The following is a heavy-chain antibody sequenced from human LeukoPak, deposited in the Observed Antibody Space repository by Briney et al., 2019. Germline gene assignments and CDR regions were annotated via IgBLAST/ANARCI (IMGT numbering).Heavy chain of an antibody. J-gene: IGHJ5*02. CDR3: ARDRSGIAVAGRRGNNWFDP. Sequence: ASVKASCKASGYTFTSYGISWVRQAPGQGLEWMGWISAYNGNTNYAQKLQGRVTMTTDKSTSTAYMELRSLRSDDTAVYYCARDRSGIAVAGRRGNNWFDPWGQGTLVTVSS. D-gene: IGHD6-19*01. CDR2: ISAYNGNT. CDR1: GYTFTSYG. V-gene: IGHV1-18*01.